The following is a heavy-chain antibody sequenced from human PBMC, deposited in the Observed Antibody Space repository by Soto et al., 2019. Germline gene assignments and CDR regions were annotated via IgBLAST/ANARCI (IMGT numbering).Heavy chain of an antibody. CDR3: ASEGYYYDSSGYYVAGAFYI. J-gene: IGHJ3*02. Sequence: QVQLVQSGAEVKKPGSSVKVSCKASGGTFSSYAISWVRQAPGQGLEWMGGIIPIFGTANYAQKFQGRVTITAHQSTRTVYMELSSLRSEDTAVYYCASEGYYYDSSGYYVAGAFYIWGQGTMVTVSS. D-gene: IGHD3-22*01. CDR2: IIPIFGTA. V-gene: IGHV1-69*12. CDR1: GGTFSSYA.